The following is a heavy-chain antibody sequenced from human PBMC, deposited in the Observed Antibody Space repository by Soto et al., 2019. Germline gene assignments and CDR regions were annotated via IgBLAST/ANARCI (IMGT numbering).Heavy chain of an antibody. CDR2: INAGNGNT. Sequence: ASVKVSCKASGSTVTSYAMQWVRQAPGQRLEWMGWINAGNGNTKYSQKFQGRVTITRDTSASTAYMGLSSLRSEDAAVYYCARGGLVGSCSSPSCQPFDPWGQGTLVTVSS. V-gene: IGHV1-3*01. D-gene: IGHD2-2*01. CDR3: ARGGLVGSCSSPSCQPFDP. J-gene: IGHJ5*02. CDR1: GSTVTSYA.